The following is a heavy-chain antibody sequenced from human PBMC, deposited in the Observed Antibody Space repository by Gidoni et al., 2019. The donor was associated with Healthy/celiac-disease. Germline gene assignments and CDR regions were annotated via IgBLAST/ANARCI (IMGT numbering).Heavy chain of an antibody. CDR1: TCGYY. J-gene: IGHJ4*02. CDR2: IYHSGST. V-gene: IGHV4-38-2*02. CDR3: ARDISGIAVAGPSLGY. Sequence: TCGYYWGWIRQPPGKGLEWIGSIYHSGSTYYNPSLKSRVTISVDTSNNQFSLKLSSGTAADTAVYYCARDISGIAVAGPSLGYWGQGTLVTVSS. D-gene: IGHD6-19*01.